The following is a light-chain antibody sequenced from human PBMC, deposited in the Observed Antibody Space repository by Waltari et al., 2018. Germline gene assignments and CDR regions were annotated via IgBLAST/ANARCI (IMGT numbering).Light chain of an antibody. CDR2: ATS. CDR1: QSVSSK. Sequence: DIVMTQSPATLSVSPGERATISCRASQSVSSKLAWYQQKLGQAPRLLIYATSARATGIPARFSGSGSGTEFTLTISSLQPDDFAVYYCQHYENWPYTFGQGTKLEI. J-gene: IGKJ2*01. CDR3: QHYENWPYT. V-gene: IGKV3-15*01.